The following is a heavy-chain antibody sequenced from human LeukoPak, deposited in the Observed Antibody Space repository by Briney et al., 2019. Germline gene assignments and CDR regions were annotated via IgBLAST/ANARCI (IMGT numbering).Heavy chain of an antibody. D-gene: IGHD3-10*01. CDR2: IYYSGST. CDR1: GGSFSGYY. J-gene: IGHJ6*03. CDR3: ARLLDYGSGSWNYYYYYYYMDV. V-gene: IGHV4-59*01. Sequence: SETLSLTCAVYGGSFSGYYWSWIRQPPGKGLEWIGYIYYSGSTNYNPSLKSRVTISVDTSKNQFSLKLSSVTAADTAVYYCARLLDYGSGSWNYYYYYYYMDVWGKGTTVTVSS.